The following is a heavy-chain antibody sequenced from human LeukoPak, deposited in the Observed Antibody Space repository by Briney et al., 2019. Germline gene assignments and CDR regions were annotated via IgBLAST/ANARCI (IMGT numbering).Heavy chain of an antibody. CDR3: ARDVRPLIHAFDI. CDR2: IYYSGST. Sequence: PSETLSLACTVSGGSISSYYWNWIRQPPGKGLEWIGYIYYSGSTNYNPSLKSRVTISVDTSKNQFSLNLNSVTAADTAVYYCARDVRPLIHAFDIWGQGTVVTVSS. CDR1: GGSISSYY. V-gene: IGHV4-59*01. J-gene: IGHJ3*02.